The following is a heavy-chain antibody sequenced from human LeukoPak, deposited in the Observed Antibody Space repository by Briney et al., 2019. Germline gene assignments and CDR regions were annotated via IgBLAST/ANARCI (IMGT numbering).Heavy chain of an antibody. J-gene: IGHJ5*02. D-gene: IGHD6-6*01. CDR2: IIGNGGVT. CDR1: GFTVENYA. Sequence: GGSLRLSFSAYGFTVENYAMHWVRQAPGKGLEYVSGIIGNGGVTYYADSVKGRFTISRDNSKNTLYFQMSSLRAEDTAVYYCVKSPRDTVPTWGEGSLVTVSS. CDR3: VKSPRDTVPT. V-gene: IGHV3-64*05.